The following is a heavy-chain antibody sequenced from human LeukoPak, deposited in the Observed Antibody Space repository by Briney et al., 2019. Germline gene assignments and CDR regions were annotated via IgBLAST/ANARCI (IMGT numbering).Heavy chain of an antibody. CDR2: ISSSSSYI. D-gene: IGHD1-26*01. CDR1: GFTFSSYS. Sequence: GGSLRLSCAASGFTFSSYSMNWVRQAPGKGLEWVSSISSSSSYIYYADSVKGRFTISRDNAKNSLYLQMNSLRAEDTAVYYCARDRDGGSYNFDYWGQGTLVTVSS. CDR3: ARDRDGGSYNFDY. J-gene: IGHJ4*02. V-gene: IGHV3-21*01.